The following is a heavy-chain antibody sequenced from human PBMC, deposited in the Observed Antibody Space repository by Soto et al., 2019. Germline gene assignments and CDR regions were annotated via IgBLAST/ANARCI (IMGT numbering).Heavy chain of an antibody. CDR1: GYTFTAYY. D-gene: IGHD2-8*01. V-gene: IGHV1-2*02. CDR2: VNPGNGTT. J-gene: IGHJ4*02. CDR3: ARDTYANFDY. Sequence: VSCKASGYTFTAYYMHWVRQAPGQGLEWMGWVNPGNGTTSFAQKFQGRVTMTRDTSISTAYMELSGLRSDDTAMYYCARDTYANFDYWGQGTLVTVSS.